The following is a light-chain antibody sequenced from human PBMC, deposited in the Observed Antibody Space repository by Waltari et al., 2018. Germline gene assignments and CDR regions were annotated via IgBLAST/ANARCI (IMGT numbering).Light chain of an antibody. CDR1: ESVTNN. Sequence: EILMTQSPPTLSLSPGERATISCRASESVTNNLAWYQKRPGHPPRLLIHGAVTRATEIAARFTGSGSGTEFTLTISNLQSEDFAVYYCQQYNNWPITFGGGTKVEIK. CDR2: GAV. CDR3: QQYNNWPIT. V-gene: IGKV3-15*01. J-gene: IGKJ4*01.